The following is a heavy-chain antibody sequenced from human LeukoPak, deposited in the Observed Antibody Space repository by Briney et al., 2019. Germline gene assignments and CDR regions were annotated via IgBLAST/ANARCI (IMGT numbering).Heavy chain of an antibody. D-gene: IGHD6-25*01. CDR1: GYTFTNYW. CDR3: AVRADEETAFDF. CDR2: IYPGDSDT. V-gene: IGHV5-51*01. Sequence: GESLKISCKASGYTFTNYWIGWVRQMPGKGLEWMGIIYPGDSDTRYSPSFRGQVIISADKSIRTAYLQWTSLKASDTAMYYCAVRADEETAFDFWGQGTMVTVSS. J-gene: IGHJ3*01.